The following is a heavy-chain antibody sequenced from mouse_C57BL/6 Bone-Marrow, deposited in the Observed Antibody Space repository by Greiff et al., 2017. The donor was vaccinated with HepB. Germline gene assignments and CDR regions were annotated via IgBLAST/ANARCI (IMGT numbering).Heavy chain of an antibody. J-gene: IGHJ4*01. D-gene: IGHD4-1*01. Sequence: EVMLVESGGGLVQPGGSLKLSCAASGIDFSRYWMSWVRRAPGKGLEWIGEINPDSSTINYAPSLKDKFIISRDNAKNTLYLQMSKVRSEDTALYYCARPRPRNWSYAMDYWGQGTSVTVSS. CDR2: INPDSSTI. V-gene: IGHV4-1*01. CDR1: GIDFSRYW. CDR3: ARPRPRNWSYAMDY.